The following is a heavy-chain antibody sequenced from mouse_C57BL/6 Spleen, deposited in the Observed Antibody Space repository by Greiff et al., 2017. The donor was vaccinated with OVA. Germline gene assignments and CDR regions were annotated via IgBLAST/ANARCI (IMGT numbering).Heavy chain of an antibody. CDR2: INSDGGST. Sequence: EVHLVESGGGLVQPGESLKLSCESNEYEFPSHDMSWVRKTPEKRLELVAAINSDGGSTYYPDTMERRFIISRDNTKKTLYLQMSSLRSEDTALYYCARQGGIYDGYYRFAYWGQGTLVTVSA. V-gene: IGHV5-2*01. J-gene: IGHJ3*01. CDR3: ARQGGIYDGYYRFAY. CDR1: EYEFPSHD. D-gene: IGHD2-3*01.